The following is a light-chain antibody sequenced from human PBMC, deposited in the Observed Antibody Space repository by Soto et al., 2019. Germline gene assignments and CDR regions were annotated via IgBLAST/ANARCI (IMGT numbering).Light chain of an antibody. J-gene: IGKJ2*01. CDR3: QQYNNWPPANT. CDR2: GAS. V-gene: IGKV3-15*01. CDR1: QSVSSN. Sequence: EIVMTQSPATLSVSPGERATLSCRASQSVSSNLAWYQQKPGQAPRLLIYGASTRATGFPARFSCSGSGTEFTLTISSMQSEDFAVYYCQQYNNWPPANTFGQGTKLEIK.